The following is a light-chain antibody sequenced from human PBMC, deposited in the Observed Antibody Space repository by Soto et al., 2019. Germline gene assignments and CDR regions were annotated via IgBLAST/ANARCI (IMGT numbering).Light chain of an antibody. V-gene: IGKV1-12*01. CDR3: QQYNNWPGT. J-gene: IGKJ4*01. Sequence: DIQMTQSPSSVSASVGDRVTITCRASQGINNWLAWYQQKPGKAPELLIYAVSYLQSGVPARFSGSGSGTEFTLTISSLQSEEFAVYYCQQYNNWPGTFGGGTKVDIK. CDR1: QGINNW. CDR2: AVS.